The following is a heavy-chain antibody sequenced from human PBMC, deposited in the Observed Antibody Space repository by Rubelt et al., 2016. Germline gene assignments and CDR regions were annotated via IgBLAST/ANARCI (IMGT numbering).Heavy chain of an antibody. CDR3: ARLPSTGTKIVSDAFDI. CDR2: LYYSGST. J-gene: IGHJ3*02. CDR1: GGSFSGYY. V-gene: IGHV4-34*01. Sequence: QVQLQQWGAGLLKPSETLSLTCAVYGGSFSGYYWSWIRQPPGKGLEWIGSLYYSGSTYYNPSLKSRVTISVDTSKNQFSLKLSSVTAADTAVYYCARLPSTGTKIVSDAFDIWGQGTMVTVSS. D-gene: IGHD1-1*01.